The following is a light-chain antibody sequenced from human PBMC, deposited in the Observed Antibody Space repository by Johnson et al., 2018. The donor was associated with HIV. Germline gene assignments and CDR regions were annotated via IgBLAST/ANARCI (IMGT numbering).Light chain of an antibody. CDR2: DNN. Sequence: QSVLTQPPSVSAAPGQKVTISCSGSSSNIGNNYVSWYQQLPGTAPKLLIYDNNKRPSGIPDRFSGSKSGTSATLGITGLKTGDEADYYCATWDSSLSVYVFGSGTKVTVL. J-gene: IGLJ1*01. CDR1: SSNIGNNY. CDR3: ATWDSSLSVYV. V-gene: IGLV1-51*01.